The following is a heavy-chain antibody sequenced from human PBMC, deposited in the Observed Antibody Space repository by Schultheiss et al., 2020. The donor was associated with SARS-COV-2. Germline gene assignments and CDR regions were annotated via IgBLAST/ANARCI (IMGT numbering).Heavy chain of an antibody. V-gene: IGHV3-13*01. CDR3: ARGPRSGWPYYFDY. J-gene: IGHJ4*02. CDR1: GFTFSSYD. Sequence: GGSLRLSCAASGFTFSSYDMHWVRQATGKGLVWVSAIGTAGDTYYPGSVKGRFTISRENAKNSLYLQMNSLRAGDTAVYYCARGPRSGWPYYFDYWGQGTLVTVSS. CDR2: IGTAGDT. D-gene: IGHD6-19*01.